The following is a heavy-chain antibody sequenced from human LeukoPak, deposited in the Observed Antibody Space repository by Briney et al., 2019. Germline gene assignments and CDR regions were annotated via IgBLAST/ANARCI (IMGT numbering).Heavy chain of an antibody. J-gene: IGHJ4*02. CDR2: INHSGST. CDR3: AISPPNWSRSE. V-gene: IGHV4-34*01. Sequence: SETLSLTCAVYGVSFSGYYWSWIRQPPGKGLEWIGEINHSGSTNYNPSLKSRVTISVDTSKNQFSLKLSSVTAADTAVYYCAISPPNWSRSEWGQGTLVTVSS. CDR1: GVSFSGYY. D-gene: IGHD1-1*01.